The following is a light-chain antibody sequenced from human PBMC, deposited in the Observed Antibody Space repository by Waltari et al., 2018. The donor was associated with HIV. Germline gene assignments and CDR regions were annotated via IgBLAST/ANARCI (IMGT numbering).Light chain of an antibody. Sequence: SYELTQPPSVSVSPGQTARITCSGDALPKRYAYWYQQKSGKAPLLVIYEDSKRPSGIPERFSGSSSGTMATLTISGAQVEDEADYYCYSRDSSGNSWVFGGGTKLTVL. J-gene: IGLJ3*02. V-gene: IGLV3-10*01. CDR2: EDS. CDR1: ALPKRY. CDR3: YSRDSSGNSWV.